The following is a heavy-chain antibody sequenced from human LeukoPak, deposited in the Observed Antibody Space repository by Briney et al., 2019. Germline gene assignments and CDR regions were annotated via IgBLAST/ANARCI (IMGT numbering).Heavy chain of an antibody. V-gene: IGHV4-34*01. Sequence: SETLSLTCAVYGGSFCGYYWSWIRQPPGKGLEWIGEINHSGSTNYNPSLKSRVTISVDTSKNQFSLKLSSVTAADTAVYYCARGLVVPAVLSPWGQGTLVTVSS. D-gene: IGHD2-2*01. CDR2: INHSGST. J-gene: IGHJ5*02. CDR1: GGSFCGYY. CDR3: ARGLVVPAVLSP.